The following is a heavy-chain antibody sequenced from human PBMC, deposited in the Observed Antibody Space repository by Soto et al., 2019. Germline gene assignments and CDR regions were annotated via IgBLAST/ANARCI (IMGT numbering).Heavy chain of an antibody. CDR3: ARDPVSDSSSWFIDY. V-gene: IGHV3-33*01. D-gene: IGHD6-13*01. Sequence: QVQLVESGGGVVQPGRSLRLSCAASGFTFSSYGMHWVRQAPGKGLEWVAVIWYDGSNKYYADSVKGRFTISRDNSKNTLYLQMNSLRAEDTAVYYCARDPVSDSSSWFIDYWGQGTLVTVSS. CDR2: IWYDGSNK. CDR1: GFTFSSYG. J-gene: IGHJ4*02.